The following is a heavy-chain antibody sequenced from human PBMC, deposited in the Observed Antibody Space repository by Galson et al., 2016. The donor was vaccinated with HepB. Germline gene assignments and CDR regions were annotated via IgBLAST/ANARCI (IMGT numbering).Heavy chain of an antibody. Sequence: SLRLSCAASGMTFSDYYMDWVRQAPGKGLEWVGRCRNKANSYTTEYAASVKGRFTISRDDSKNSLYLQMNSLKSEDTAVYYCTRRVPGRDGFDIWGQGTMVTVSS. CDR2: CRNKANSYTT. CDR3: TRRVPGRDGFDI. V-gene: IGHV3-72*01. CDR1: GMTFSDYY. D-gene: IGHD3-10*01. J-gene: IGHJ3*02.